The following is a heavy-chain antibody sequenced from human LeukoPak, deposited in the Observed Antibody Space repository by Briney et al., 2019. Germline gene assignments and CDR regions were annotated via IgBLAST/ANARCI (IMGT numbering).Heavy chain of an antibody. J-gene: IGHJ4*02. CDR3: ARLRGYTDGPPGY. CDR1: GASLSSSSYY. D-gene: IGHD5-18*01. CDR2: IYYNGDT. V-gene: IGHV4-39*01. Sequence: SETLSLTCIVSGASLSSSSYYWGWIRHPPGKGLEWIGNIYYNGDTYYNTSLRSRVTISVDTSKNRFSLNLNSVTAADTAVYFCARLRGYTDGPPGYWGQGTLVTVSS.